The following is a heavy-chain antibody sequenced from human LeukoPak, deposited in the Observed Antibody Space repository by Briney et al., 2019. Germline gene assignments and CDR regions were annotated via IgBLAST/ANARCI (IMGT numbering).Heavy chain of an antibody. CDR3: ARAVVAAYDAFDI. Sequence: GGSLRLSCTASGFTFGDYAMSWFRQAPGKGLEWVSSVNGSGDTTYYADSVKGRFTISRDNSKNTLYLQMNSLRAEDTAVYYCARAVVAAYDAFDIWGQGTMVTVSS. D-gene: IGHD2-15*01. CDR1: GFTFGDYA. V-gene: IGHV3-23*01. CDR2: VNGSGDTT. J-gene: IGHJ3*02.